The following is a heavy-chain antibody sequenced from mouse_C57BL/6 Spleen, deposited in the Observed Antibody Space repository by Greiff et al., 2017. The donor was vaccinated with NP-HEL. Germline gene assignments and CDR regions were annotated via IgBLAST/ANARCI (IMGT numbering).Heavy chain of an antibody. CDR2: IDPENGDT. CDR1: GFNIKDDY. Sequence: EVQLQQSGAELVRPGASVKLSCTASGFNIKDDYMHWVKQRPEQGLEWIGWIDPENGDTEYASKFQGKATITADTSANTAYLQLSSLTSEDTAVYYCTTDDSWYFDAWGKGKRVNVSS. D-gene: IGHD2-4*01. V-gene: IGHV14-4*01. CDR3: TTDDSWYFDA. J-gene: IGHJ1*03.